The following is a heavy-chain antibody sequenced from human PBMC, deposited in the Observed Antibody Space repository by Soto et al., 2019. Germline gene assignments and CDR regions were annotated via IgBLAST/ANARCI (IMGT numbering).Heavy chain of an antibody. D-gene: IGHD6-19*01. J-gene: IGHJ4*02. CDR2: VSHDGRNT. CDR3: AKGGRQWLVTSDFNY. V-gene: IGHV3-30*18. CDR1: GFTFSDYA. Sequence: VQLVESGGGVVQPGRSLRLSCAASGFTFSDYAMHWVRQAPGKGLEWVAVVSHDGRNTHYADSVKGRFTISRDSSKNTGSLEMTSLRAEDRAVYYCAKGGRQWLVTSDFNYWGQGDLVTVSS.